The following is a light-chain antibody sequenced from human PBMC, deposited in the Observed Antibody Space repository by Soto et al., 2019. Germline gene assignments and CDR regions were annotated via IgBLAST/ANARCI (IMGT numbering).Light chain of an antibody. CDR3: QQGYSTPLT. V-gene: IGKV1-39*01. J-gene: IGKJ4*01. CDR2: AAS. CDR1: QSIDTF. Sequence: DIQMTQSPSSLSASVGDRVTITCRASQSIDTFLNWYQQKPGKAPKLLIYAASSLQSGVPSRFSGSGSGTDFTLTVSSLQPGDFATYFCQQGYSTPLTFGGGTKVEIK.